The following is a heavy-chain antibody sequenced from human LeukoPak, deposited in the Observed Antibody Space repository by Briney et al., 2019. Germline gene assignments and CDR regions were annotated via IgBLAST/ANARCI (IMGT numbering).Heavy chain of an antibody. CDR2: INHFGST. CDR1: GGSFIGYY. Sequence: SETLSLTCAVYGGSFIGYYWSWIRQPPGKGLEWIGEINHFGSTNYNPSLKSRVTISIDTSKNQFSLKLSSVTAADTAVYYCARIRSRKWGFDYWGQGTMVTVSS. CDR3: ARIRSRKWGFDY. D-gene: IGHD1-26*01. J-gene: IGHJ4*02. V-gene: IGHV4-34*01.